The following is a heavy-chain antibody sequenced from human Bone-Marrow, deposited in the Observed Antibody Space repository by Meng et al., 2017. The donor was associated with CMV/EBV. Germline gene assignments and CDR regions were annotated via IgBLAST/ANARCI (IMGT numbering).Heavy chain of an antibody. Sequence: GESLKISCAASGFTFSTYWMSWVRQAPGKGLEWVSSISSSSSYIYYADSVKGRFTISRDNAKNSLYLQMNSLRAEDTAVYYCASSRNTRDGYNPFDYWGQGTLVTVSS. CDR1: GFTFSTYW. J-gene: IGHJ4*02. CDR2: ISSSSSYI. D-gene: IGHD5-24*01. V-gene: IGHV3-21*01. CDR3: ASSRNTRDGYNPFDY.